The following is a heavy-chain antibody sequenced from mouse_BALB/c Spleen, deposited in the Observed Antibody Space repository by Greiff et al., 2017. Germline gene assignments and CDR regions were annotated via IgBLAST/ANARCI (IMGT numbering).Heavy chain of an antibody. CDR3: ARLLRPYYYAMDY. D-gene: IGHD1-2*01. CDR2: ISYSGST. Sequence: EVKVEESGPSLVKPSQTLSLTCSVTGDSITSGYWNWIRKFPGNKLEYMGYISYSGSTYYNPSLKSRISITRDTSKNQYYLQLNSVTTEDTATYYCARLLRPYYYAMDYWGQGTSVTVSS. V-gene: IGHV3-8*02. J-gene: IGHJ4*01. CDR1: GDSITSGY.